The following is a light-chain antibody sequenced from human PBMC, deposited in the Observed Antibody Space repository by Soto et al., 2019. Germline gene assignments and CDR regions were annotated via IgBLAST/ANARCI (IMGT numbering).Light chain of an antibody. CDR3: MQDTHWPYT. CDR2: KVS. J-gene: IGKJ2*01. CDR1: QSLVYSDGNTY. V-gene: IGKV2-30*01. Sequence: DVVMTKSPLSLPVTLGQPASISCRSSQSLVYSDGNTYLNWFQQRPGQSPRRLIYKVSNRDSGVPDRFSGSGSGTDFTLKISRVEAEDVGVYYCMQDTHWPYTFGQGTKLEIK.